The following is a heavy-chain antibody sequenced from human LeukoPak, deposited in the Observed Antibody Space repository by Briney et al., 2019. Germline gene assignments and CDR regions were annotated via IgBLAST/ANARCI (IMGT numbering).Heavy chain of an antibody. CDR3: SKEGVRCCHDDY. Sequence: GGSLRLSCTASGFTFSSSGLHWVRHCPDRGLEWVAFIHYDGSTKEYADSVRGRFTISRDNSKNTLHLQMDSLRREDTAVYYCSKEGVRCCHDDYWGRGTLVTVSS. CDR1: GFTFSSSG. V-gene: IGHV3-30*02. D-gene: IGHD2-8*01. J-gene: IGHJ4*02. CDR2: IHYDGSTK.